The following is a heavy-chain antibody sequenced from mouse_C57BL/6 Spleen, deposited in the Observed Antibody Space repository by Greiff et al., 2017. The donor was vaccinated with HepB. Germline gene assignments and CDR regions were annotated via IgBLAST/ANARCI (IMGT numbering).Heavy chain of an antibody. CDR3: ARPLPLYWYFDV. CDR2: INPSNGGT. D-gene: IGHD2-10*01. J-gene: IGHJ1*03. CDR1: GYTFTSYW. Sequence: QVQLQQPGTELVKPGASVKLSCKASGYTFTSYWMHWVKQRPGQGLEWIGNINPSNGGTNYNEKFKSKSTLTVDKSSSTAYMQLSSLTSEDSAVYYCARPLPLYWYFDVWGTGTTVTVSS. V-gene: IGHV1-53*01.